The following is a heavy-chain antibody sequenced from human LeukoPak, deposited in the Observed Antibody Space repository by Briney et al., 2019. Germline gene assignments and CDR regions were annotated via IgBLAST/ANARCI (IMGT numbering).Heavy chain of an antibody. V-gene: IGHV3-30*02. Sequence: PGGSLRLSCGASGFIFSNYGMHWVRQAPGKGLEWVTYLDKHGGDIMYGGSVKGRFTISRDNSRNTLYRQMNSLRAEDTAVYYCAKDISGYYRPFDYWGQGTLVTVSS. J-gene: IGHJ4*02. CDR1: GFIFSNYG. CDR2: LDKHGGDI. D-gene: IGHD3-22*01. CDR3: AKDISGYYRPFDY.